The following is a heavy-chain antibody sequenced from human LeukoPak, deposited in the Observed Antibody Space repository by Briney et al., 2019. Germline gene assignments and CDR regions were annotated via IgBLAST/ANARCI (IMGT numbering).Heavy chain of an antibody. J-gene: IGHJ4*02. Sequence: GESLKISCKSSGYSITSYWIGWVRQTPGKGLEWMGIIYPGDSDTRYSPSFQGQVTISADNSTAYLQWSSLKASDTAMYYCARGVGGKQFDFWGQGTLVTVSS. CDR2: IYPGDSDT. CDR1: GYSITSYW. D-gene: IGHD3-16*01. CDR3: ARGVGGKQFDF. V-gene: IGHV5-51*01.